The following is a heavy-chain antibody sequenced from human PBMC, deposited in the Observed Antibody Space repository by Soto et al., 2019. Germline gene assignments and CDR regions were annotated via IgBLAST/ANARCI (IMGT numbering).Heavy chain of an antibody. CDR2: INSDGSSI. CDR1: GFTFSNYW. Sequence: EVQLVESGGGLVQPGGSLRLPCAASGFTFSNYWMNWVRQGPGKGLVWVSRINSDGSSIDYADSVKGRFTISRDNAKNTLYLQMNSLRAEDTAVYYCTRVRDSETYFDYWGQGTLVTVSS. J-gene: IGHJ4*02. D-gene: IGHD1-26*01. CDR3: TRVRDSETYFDY. V-gene: IGHV3-74*02.